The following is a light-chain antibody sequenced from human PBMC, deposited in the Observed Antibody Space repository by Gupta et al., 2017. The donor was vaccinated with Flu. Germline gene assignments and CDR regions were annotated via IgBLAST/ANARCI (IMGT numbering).Light chain of an antibody. CDR1: NMGRER. J-gene: IGLJ3*02. V-gene: IGLV3-21*02. CDR2: GES. Sequence: GQTARITCGGDNMGRERGHWDKRKPGQATVVVVYGESDGPSGTPERVSGSNTGNTATLTISRVEAGDEADLYCHVWDTSGDQGVFGGGTKLTV. CDR3: HVWDTSGDQGV.